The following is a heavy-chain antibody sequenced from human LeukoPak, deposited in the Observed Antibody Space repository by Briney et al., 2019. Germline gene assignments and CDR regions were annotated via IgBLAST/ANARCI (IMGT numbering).Heavy chain of an antibody. J-gene: IGHJ5*02. CDR3: AKVQRVTMVRGVWWNWFDP. CDR2: ISGSGGST. CDR1: RFTLISYT. Sequence: GGSLRLSCAASRFTLISYTMSAVRQPPAKGLEGVSPISGSGGSTYNTDSVQVRFTLSRDNSKNTLYLQMNSLRAEDTAVYHCAKVQRVTMVRGVWWNWFDPWGQGTLVTVSS. D-gene: IGHD3-10*01. V-gene: IGHV3-23*01.